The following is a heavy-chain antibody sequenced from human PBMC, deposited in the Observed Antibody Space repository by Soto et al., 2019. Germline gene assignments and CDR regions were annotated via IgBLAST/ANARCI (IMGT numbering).Heavy chain of an antibody. CDR2: ISYDGSNK. J-gene: IGHJ4*02. Sequence: PGGSLRLSCAASGFTFSSYAMHWVRQAPGKGLEWVAVISYDGSNKYYADSVKGRFTISRDNSKNTLYLQMNSLRAEDTAVYYCAREGSYYYDSSGYYDCFDYWGQGTLVTVSS. CDR1: GFTFSSYA. D-gene: IGHD3-22*01. V-gene: IGHV3-30-3*01. CDR3: AREGSYYYDSSGYYDCFDY.